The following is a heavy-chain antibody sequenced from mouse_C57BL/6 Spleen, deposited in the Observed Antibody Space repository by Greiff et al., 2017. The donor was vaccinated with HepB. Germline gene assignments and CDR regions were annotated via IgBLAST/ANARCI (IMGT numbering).Heavy chain of an antibody. CDR1: GFNIKDDY. CDR3: TTQATY. CDR2: IDPENGDT. J-gene: IGHJ3*01. Sequence: EVKLMESGAELVRPGASVKLSCTASGFNIKDDYMHWVKQRPEQGLEWIGWIDPENGDTEYASKFQGKATITADTSSNTAYLQLSSLTSEDTAVYYCTTQATYWGQGTLVTVSA. D-gene: IGHD3-2*02. V-gene: IGHV14-4*01.